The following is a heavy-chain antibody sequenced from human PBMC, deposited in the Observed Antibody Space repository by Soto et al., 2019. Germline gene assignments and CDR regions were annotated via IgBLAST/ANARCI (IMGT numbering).Heavy chain of an antibody. V-gene: IGHV1-46*01. D-gene: IGHD3-22*01. CDR1: GYTFTSYY. CDR2: INPSGGST. Sequence: ASVKVSCKASGYTFTSYYMHWVRQAPGQGLEWMGIINPSGGSTSYAQKFQGRVTMTRDTSTSTVYMELSSLRSEDTAVYYCARETYYYDSSGYTRLFDYWGQGTLDTVSS. CDR3: ARETYYYDSSGYTRLFDY. J-gene: IGHJ4*02.